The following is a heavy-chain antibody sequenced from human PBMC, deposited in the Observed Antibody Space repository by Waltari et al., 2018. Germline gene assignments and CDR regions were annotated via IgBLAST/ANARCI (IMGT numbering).Heavy chain of an antibody. J-gene: IGHJ4*02. Sequence: QVFLVESGGGVVQPGDSLRLSCVSSGFNFNIYGMHWVRQAPGKGLEWVAFTRFDGINKHYADSVKGRFTISRDNAKNSLFLQMNSLRAEDTAVYYCTRDLYGSGGDYFDPWGQGTLVTVSS. CDR2: TRFDGINK. V-gene: IGHV3-30*02. D-gene: IGHD6-19*01. CDR1: GFNFNIYG. CDR3: TRDLYGSGGDYFDP.